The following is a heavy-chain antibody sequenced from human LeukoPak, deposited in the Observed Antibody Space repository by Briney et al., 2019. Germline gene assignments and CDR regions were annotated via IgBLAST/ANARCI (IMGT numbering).Heavy chain of an antibody. Sequence: GGSLRLSCAASGFTVSSNYMNWVRQAPGKGLEWVSLIYTGGNTFYADSVKGRFTISRDISKNTLYLQMNSLRAEDTAVYYCARGDGSGSYPGYYYGMDVWGQGPTVTVSS. J-gene: IGHJ6*02. D-gene: IGHD3-10*01. V-gene: IGHV3-53*01. CDR2: IYTGGNT. CDR3: ARGDGSGSYPGYYYGMDV. CDR1: GFTVSSNY.